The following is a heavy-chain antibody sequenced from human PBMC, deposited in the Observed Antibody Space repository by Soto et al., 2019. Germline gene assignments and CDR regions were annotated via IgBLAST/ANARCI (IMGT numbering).Heavy chain of an antibody. Sequence: GGSLRLSCAASGFTFSSYDMHWVRQATGKGLEWVSAIGTAGDTYYPGSVKGRFTISRENAKNSLYLQMNSLRAGDTAVYYCARERVAVAGGVGWFDPWGQGTLVTVSS. CDR3: ARERVAVAGGVGWFDP. J-gene: IGHJ5*02. CDR1: GFTFSSYD. D-gene: IGHD6-19*01. CDR2: IGTAGDT. V-gene: IGHV3-13*01.